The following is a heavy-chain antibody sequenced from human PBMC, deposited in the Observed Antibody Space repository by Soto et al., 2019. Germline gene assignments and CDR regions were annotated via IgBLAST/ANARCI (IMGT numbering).Heavy chain of an antibody. Sequence: PGGSLRLSCAASGFTFSSYAMHWVRQAPGKGLEWVAVISYDGSNKYYADSVKGRFTISRDNSKNTLYLQMNSLGAEDTVVYYCARDLEADFWSGYYRNWFDPWGQGT. CDR2: ISYDGSNK. J-gene: IGHJ5*02. V-gene: IGHV3-30-3*01. CDR1: GFTFSSYA. CDR3: ARDLEADFWSGYYRNWFDP. D-gene: IGHD3-3*01.